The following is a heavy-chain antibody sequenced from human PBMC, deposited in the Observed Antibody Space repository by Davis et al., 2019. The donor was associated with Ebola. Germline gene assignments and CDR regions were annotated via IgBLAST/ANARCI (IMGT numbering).Heavy chain of an antibody. CDR1: GFTFSTYA. V-gene: IGHV3-30-3*01. Sequence: GESLKISCAASGFTFSTYAMHWVRQAPGKGLEWVAVISYDGSNKYYADSVKGRFTISRDNSKNTLYLQMTSLRAEDTAVYYCARDRKWGFDYWCQGTLVTVSS. J-gene: IGHJ4*02. CDR3: ARDRKWGFDY. D-gene: IGHD1-14*01. CDR2: ISYDGSNK.